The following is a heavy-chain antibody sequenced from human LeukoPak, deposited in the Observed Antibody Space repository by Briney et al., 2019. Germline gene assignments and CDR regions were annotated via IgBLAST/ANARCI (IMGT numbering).Heavy chain of an antibody. CDR2: INHSGST. CDR1: GGSFSGYY. V-gene: IGHV4-34*01. J-gene: IGHJ4*02. D-gene: IGHD6-13*01. CDR3: ARGAKGYSSSWYRY. Sequence: PSETLSLTCAVYGGSFSGYYWSWIRQPPGKGLEWIGEINHSGSTNYNPSLKSRVTISVDTSKNQFSLKLSSVTAADTAVYYCARGAKGYSSSWYRYWGQGTLVTVSS.